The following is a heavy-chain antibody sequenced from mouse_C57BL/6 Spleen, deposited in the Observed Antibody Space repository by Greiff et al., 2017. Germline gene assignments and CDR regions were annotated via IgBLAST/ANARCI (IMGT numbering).Heavy chain of an antibody. CDR1: GYTFTSYW. CDR2: IDPSASYT. CDR3: ARVGSLGAMDY. J-gene: IGHJ4*01. V-gene: IGHV1-69*01. Sequence: QVQLQQPGAELVMPGASVKLSCKASGYTFTSYWMHWVKQRPGQGLEWIGEIDPSASYTNYNQKFKGKSTLTVDKSSSTAYMQLSSLTSEDSAVYYCARVGSLGAMDYWGQGTSVTVSS. D-gene: IGHD6-2*01.